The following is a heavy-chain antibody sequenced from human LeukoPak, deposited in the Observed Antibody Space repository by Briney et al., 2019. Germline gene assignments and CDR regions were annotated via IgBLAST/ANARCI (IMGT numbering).Heavy chain of an antibody. Sequence: GGSLRLSCAASGFTFSTYEMTWVRQSPGKWLEWVSYISSSGSTIYYADSVKGRFTISRDNARNSLYLQMNSLRAVDTAVYYCARDNYDSSGPYYFDYWGQGTLVTVSS. CDR1: GFTFSTYE. D-gene: IGHD3-22*01. CDR3: ARDNYDSSGPYYFDY. CDR2: ISSSGSTI. J-gene: IGHJ4*02. V-gene: IGHV3-48*03.